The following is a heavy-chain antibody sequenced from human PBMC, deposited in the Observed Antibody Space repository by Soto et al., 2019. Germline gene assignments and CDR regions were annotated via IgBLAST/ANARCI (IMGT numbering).Heavy chain of an antibody. J-gene: IGHJ4*02. Sequence: VKVSCKASGFTFTSSAVQWVRQARGQRLEWIGWIVVGSGNTNYAQKFQERVTITRDMSTSTAYMELSSLRSEDTAVYYCAAAHHSPCEYSSSDYWGQGTLVTVSS. CDR3: AAAHHSPCEYSSSDY. CDR2: IVVGSGNT. V-gene: IGHV1-58*01. CDR1: GFTFTSSA. D-gene: IGHD6-6*01.